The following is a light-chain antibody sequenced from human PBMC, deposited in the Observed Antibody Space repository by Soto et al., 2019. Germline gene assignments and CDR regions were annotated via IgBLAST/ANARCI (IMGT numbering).Light chain of an antibody. CDR3: SSDSRRINYV. J-gene: IGLJ1*01. CDR2: EVN. CDR1: SNDVGGYMY. Sequence: QSVLTQPPSASGAPGQSVTISCSGTSNDVGGYMYVSWYQQLPGKAPRLMIYEVNKRPSGVPDRFSGSKSGNTASLTVSGLQYEEEADYYCSSDSRRINYVFGTGTKLTVL. V-gene: IGLV2-8*01.